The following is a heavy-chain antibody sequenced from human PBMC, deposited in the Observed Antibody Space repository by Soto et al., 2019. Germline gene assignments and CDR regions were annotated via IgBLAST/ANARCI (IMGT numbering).Heavy chain of an antibody. V-gene: IGHV3-30-3*01. CDR3: ARLGSSGFDY. Sequence: QVQLVESGGGVVQPGRSLRLSCAASGFTFSSYAMHWVRQAPGKGLEWVAVISYDGSNKYYADSVKGRFTISRDNSKNTLYLQMNSLRAEDTAVYYCARLGSSGFDYWGQGTLVTVSS. CDR2: ISYDGSNK. D-gene: IGHD3-22*01. CDR1: GFTFSSYA. J-gene: IGHJ4*02.